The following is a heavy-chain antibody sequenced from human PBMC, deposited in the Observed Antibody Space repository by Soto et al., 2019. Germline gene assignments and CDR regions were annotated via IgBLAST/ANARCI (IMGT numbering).Heavy chain of an antibody. CDR2: IYHSGST. J-gene: IGHJ4*02. CDR3: ARELRGFDY. V-gene: IGHV4-59*12. D-gene: IGHD5-12*01. CDR1: GGSITSYY. Sequence: SETLSLTCTVSGGSITSYYWSWIRQPPGKGLEWIGYIYHSGSTYYNPSLKSRVTISVDRSKNQFSLKLSSVTAADTAVYYCARELRGFDYWGQGTLVTVSS.